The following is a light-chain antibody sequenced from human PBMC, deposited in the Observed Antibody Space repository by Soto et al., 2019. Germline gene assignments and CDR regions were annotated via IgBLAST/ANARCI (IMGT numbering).Light chain of an antibody. Sequence: DIVLTQSPATLSLSTGQRANLSCRASQSVSSCLAWYQQKPGQAPRLLIYGASSRATGIPDRFSGSGSGTDFTLTISRLEPEDFAVYYCQQYGSSPITFGQGTRLEIK. J-gene: IGKJ5*01. CDR2: GAS. CDR1: QSVSSC. V-gene: IGKV3-20*01. CDR3: QQYGSSPIT.